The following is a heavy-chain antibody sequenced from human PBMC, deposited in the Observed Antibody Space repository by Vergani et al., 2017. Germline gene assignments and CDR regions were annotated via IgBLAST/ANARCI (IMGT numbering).Heavy chain of an antibody. CDR2: IYPGDSDT. CDR1: GYSFTSYW. J-gene: IGHJ4*02. CDR3: ARRIKLLWLGERRAGYLDY. Sequence: EVQLVQSGAEEQKPGESLKISCKGSGYSFTSYWIGWVRHMPGKGLEWMGIIYPGDSDTRYSPSFQGQVTISADKASGTAYLQWSSLKASDTAMYYCARRIKLLWLGERRAGYLDYWGQGTLVTVSS. D-gene: IGHD3-10*01. V-gene: IGHV5-51*03.